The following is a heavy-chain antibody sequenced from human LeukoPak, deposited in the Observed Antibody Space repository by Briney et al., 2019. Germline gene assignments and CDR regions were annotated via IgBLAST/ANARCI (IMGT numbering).Heavy chain of an antibody. V-gene: IGHV4-59*01. CDR1: GGSISSDY. CDR3: AREYYGMDV. CDR2: IYYSGGT. J-gene: IGHJ6*02. Sequence: PSETLSLTCSVSGGSISSDYWSWIRQPPGKGLEWIGQIYYSGGTHYNPSLKSRVTISVDTSKNQFSLKLSPVTAADTAVYYCAREYYGMDVWGQGTTITVSS.